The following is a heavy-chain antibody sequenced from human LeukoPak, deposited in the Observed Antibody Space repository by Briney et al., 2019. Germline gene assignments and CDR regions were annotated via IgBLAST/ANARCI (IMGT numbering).Heavy chain of an antibody. CDR1: GGSISSYY. V-gene: IGHV4-59*12. CDR2: IYYSGST. CDR3: ARRPARAATLGY. D-gene: IGHD6-25*01. J-gene: IGHJ4*02. Sequence: SETLSLTCTVSGGSISSYYWSWIRQPPGKGLEWIGYIYYSGSTNYNPSLKSRVTISVDTSKNQFSLKLSSVTAADTAVYYCARRPARAATLGYWGQGTLVNVSS.